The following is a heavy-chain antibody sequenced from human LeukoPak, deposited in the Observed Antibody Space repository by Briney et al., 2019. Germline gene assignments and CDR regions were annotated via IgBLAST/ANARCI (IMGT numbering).Heavy chain of an antibody. CDR3: AKGSSTSCYSFVDY. CDR1: GFTCSSYA. D-gene: IGHD2-2*02. CDR2: ISGSGGST. J-gene: IGHJ4*02. V-gene: IGHV3-23*01. Sequence: GGSLRLXCAASGFTCSSYAMSWVRLAPGKGLEWVSAISGSGGSTYYADSVKGRFTISRDNSKNTLYLQMNSLRAEDTAVYYCAKGSSTSCYSFVDYWGQGTLVTVSS.